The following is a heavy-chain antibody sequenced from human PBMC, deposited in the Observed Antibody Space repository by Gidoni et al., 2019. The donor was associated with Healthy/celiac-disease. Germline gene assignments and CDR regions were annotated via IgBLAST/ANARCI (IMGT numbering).Heavy chain of an antibody. Sequence: EVQLVESGGGLVQPGGSLKLSCAASGFTFSGSAMHWVRQASGKGLEWVGRIRSKANSYATAYAASVKGRFTISRDDSKNTAYLQMNSLKTEDTAVYYCTPTHDYGDYAFDYWGQGTLVTVSS. CDR2: IRSKANSYAT. CDR1: GFTFSGSA. D-gene: IGHD4-17*01. J-gene: IGHJ4*02. V-gene: IGHV3-73*02. CDR3: TPTHDYGDYAFDY.